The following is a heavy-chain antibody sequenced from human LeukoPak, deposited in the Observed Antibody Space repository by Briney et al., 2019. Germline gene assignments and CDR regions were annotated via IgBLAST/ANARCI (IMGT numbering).Heavy chain of an antibody. V-gene: IGHV3-23*01. J-gene: IGHJ4*02. D-gene: IGHD4-11*01. CDR2: ISGSGGST. Sequence: GRSLRLSCAVSGFTFSSYAMSWVRQAPGKGLEWVSAISGSGGSTYYADSVKGRFTISRDNSKNTLYLQMNSLRAEDTAVYYCAREDDYSNYFDYWGQGTLVTVSS. CDR3: AREDDYSNYFDY. CDR1: GFTFSSYA.